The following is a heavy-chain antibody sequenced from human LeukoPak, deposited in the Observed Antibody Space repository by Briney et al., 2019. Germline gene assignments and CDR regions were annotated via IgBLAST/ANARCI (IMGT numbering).Heavy chain of an antibody. CDR1: GFTFSSYA. Sequence: GGSLRLSCAASGFTFSSYAMSWVRQAPGKGLEWVSVISNSGGSTNYADSVKGRFTISRDNSKNTLYLQMNSLRAEDTAVYYCAKGTDYGGNLCYFDYWGQGTLVTVSS. V-gene: IGHV3-23*01. D-gene: IGHD4-23*01. CDR2: ISNSGGST. CDR3: AKGTDYGGNLCYFDY. J-gene: IGHJ4*02.